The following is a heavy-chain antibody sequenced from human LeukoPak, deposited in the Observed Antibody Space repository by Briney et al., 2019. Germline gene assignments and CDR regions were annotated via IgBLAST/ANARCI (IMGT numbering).Heavy chain of an antibody. CDR3: ARVVVVVAAIDY. CDR2: IYYSGST. Sequence: SETLSLTCTVSGGSISSGDYYWSWIRQPPGKGLEWIGYIYYSGSTYYNPSLKSRVTISVDTSKNQFSLKLSSVTAADTAVYYCARVVVVVAAIDYWGQGTLATVSS. V-gene: IGHV4-30-4*08. J-gene: IGHJ4*02. D-gene: IGHD2-15*01. CDR1: GGSISSGDYY.